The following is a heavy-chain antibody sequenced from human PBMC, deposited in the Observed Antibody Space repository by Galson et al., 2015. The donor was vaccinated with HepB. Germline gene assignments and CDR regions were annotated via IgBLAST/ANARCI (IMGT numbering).Heavy chain of an antibody. CDR2: ISYDGSNK. D-gene: IGHD3-10*01. J-gene: IGHJ4*02. Sequence: SLRLSCAASGFTFSNYAMNWVRQAPGKGLEWVAVISYDGSNKYHADSVKGRLTISRDNSKNTLYLQMNSLRAEDTALYYCARGGPMVRGVPQDYWGQGTLVTVSS. CDR3: ARGGPMVRGVPQDY. V-gene: IGHV3-30*04. CDR1: GFTFSNYA.